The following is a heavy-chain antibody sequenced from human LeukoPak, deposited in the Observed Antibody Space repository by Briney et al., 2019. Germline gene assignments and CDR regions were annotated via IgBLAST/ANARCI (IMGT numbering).Heavy chain of an antibody. CDR1: GYTFTTYA. V-gene: IGHV1-3*01. D-gene: IGHD6-13*01. J-gene: IGHJ4*02. CDR2: INAGNGNT. Sequence: ASVKVSCKASGYTFTTYAMHWVRQAPGQRLEWMGWINAGNGNTKYSQKFQARVTITRDTSASTAYTELSSLRSEDTAVYYCARDPIGSRWPYDFDYWGQGTLVTVSS. CDR3: ARDPIGSRWPYDFDY.